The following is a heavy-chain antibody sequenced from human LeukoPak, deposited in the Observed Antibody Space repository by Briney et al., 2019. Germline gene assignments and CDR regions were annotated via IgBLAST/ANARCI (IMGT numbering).Heavy chain of an antibody. J-gene: IGHJ4*02. CDR2: AGWAGGTT. CDR3: AKELDTMFFDY. V-gene: IGHV3-43*01. CDR1: GFNFDRYT. Sequence: GGSLRLSCATSGFNFDRYTIHWVRQTPGKGLEWVSLAGWAGGTTFYSDSVRGRFTISRDSGRKSVYLQMNSLTTDDTAFYFCAKELDTMFFDYWGQGALVTVSS. D-gene: IGHD3-10*02.